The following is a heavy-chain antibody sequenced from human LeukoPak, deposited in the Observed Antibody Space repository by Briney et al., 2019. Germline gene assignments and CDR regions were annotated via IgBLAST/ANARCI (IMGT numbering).Heavy chain of an antibody. J-gene: IGHJ4*02. V-gene: IGHV3-21*01. CDR1: GFTFSTYS. Sequence: EGSLRLSCAASGFTFSTYSMNWVRQAPGKGLEWVSSITPSGSYIYYATSEKGRFTITRDNATNSLYLQMNSLRADDTAVYYCASRFEHSNGWFDYWGQGTLVTVSS. CDR3: ASRFEHSNGWFDY. D-gene: IGHD6-19*01. CDR2: ITPSGSYI.